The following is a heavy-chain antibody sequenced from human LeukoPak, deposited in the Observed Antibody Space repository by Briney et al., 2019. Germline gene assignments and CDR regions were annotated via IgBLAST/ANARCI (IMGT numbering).Heavy chain of an antibody. Sequence: SETLSLTCTVSGGSISSSSYYWGWIRQPPGKGLEWIGSIYYSGSTYYNPSLKSRVTISVDTSKNQFSLKLSSVTAADTAVYYCARAGTGAPYYGPGSYNWFDPWGQGTLVTVSS. CDR2: IYYSGST. V-gene: IGHV4-39*07. CDR1: GGSISSSSYY. D-gene: IGHD3-10*01. CDR3: ARAGTGAPYYGPGSYNWFDP. J-gene: IGHJ5*02.